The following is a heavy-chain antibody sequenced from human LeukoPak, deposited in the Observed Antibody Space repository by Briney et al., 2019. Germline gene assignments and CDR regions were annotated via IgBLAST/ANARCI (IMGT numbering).Heavy chain of an antibody. CDR2: IYTSGST. V-gene: IGHV4-4*07. CDR3: AKHYCSSTSCQWRDAFDI. D-gene: IGHD2-2*01. CDR1: GGSISSYY. J-gene: IGHJ3*02. Sequence: SETLSLTYTVSGGSISSYYWSWIRQPAGKGLEWIGRIYTSGSTNYNPSLKSRVTISVDTSKNQFSLKLSSVTAADTAVYYCAKHYCSSTSCQWRDAFDIWGQGTMVTVSS.